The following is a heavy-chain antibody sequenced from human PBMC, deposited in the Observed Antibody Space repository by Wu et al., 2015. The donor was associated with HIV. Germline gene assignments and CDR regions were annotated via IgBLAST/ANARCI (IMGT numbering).Heavy chain of an antibody. V-gene: IGHV1-18*01. D-gene: IGHD1-26*01. CDR2: ISGHNGNT. CDR3: ARSGRGTYYYFDL. J-gene: IGHJ4*02. CDR1: GYSFNRYG. Sequence: QVHLVQSGAEVRTPGASVKVSCKASGYSFNRYGMSWVRQGPGQGLEWMGWISGHNGNTNYAEAFQGRLTLTADTSTGTAYMEVRSLKSDDTALFYCARSGRGTYYYFDLWGQGTAVTVSS.